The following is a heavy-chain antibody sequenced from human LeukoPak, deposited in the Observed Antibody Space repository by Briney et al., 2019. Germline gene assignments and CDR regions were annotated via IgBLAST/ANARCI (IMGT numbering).Heavy chain of an antibody. CDR3: AREGTGSFEY. Sequence: GGSLRLSCAASGFTVSSNYMSWVRQAPGKGLEWVSVIYSGGSTYYADSVKGRFTITRDNSKNTVYLQMSSLRVEDTAVYYCAREGTGSFEYWGQGTLVTVSS. CDR2: IYSGGST. D-gene: IGHD7-27*01. CDR1: GFTVSSNY. V-gene: IGHV3-66*01. J-gene: IGHJ4*02.